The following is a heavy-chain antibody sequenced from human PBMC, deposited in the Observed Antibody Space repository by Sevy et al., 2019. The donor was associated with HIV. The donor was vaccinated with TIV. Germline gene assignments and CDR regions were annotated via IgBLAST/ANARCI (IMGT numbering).Heavy chain of an antibody. Sequence: GESLKISCKGSGYSFTNYWMAWVRQMPGKGLEWMGIIYPGDSDTRYNPSFQGQVTISADKSMNTAYLQWGSLKASDTAMYYCARRSSGAIWYFDLWGRGTLVTVSS. CDR2: IYPGDSDT. J-gene: IGHJ2*01. V-gene: IGHV5-51*01. CDR1: GYSFTNYW. CDR3: ARRSSGAIWYFDL. D-gene: IGHD3-10*01.